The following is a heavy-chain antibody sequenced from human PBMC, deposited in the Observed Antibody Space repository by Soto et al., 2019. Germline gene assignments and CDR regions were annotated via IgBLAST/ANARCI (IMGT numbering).Heavy chain of an antibody. CDR1: GFIFNNYG. Sequence: QVQLVESGGGVVQPGRSLRLSCAASGFIFNNYGMHWLRQAPGKGLEWVALIWYDGSNKYYADSVKGRFTISRDNYQNTLYLQMSSLSAEDSAVYYCARGEDVGSGYPDYWGQGTLVTVSS. CDR2: IWYDGSNK. CDR3: ARGEDVGSGYPDY. J-gene: IGHJ4*02. D-gene: IGHD3-22*01. V-gene: IGHV3-33*01.